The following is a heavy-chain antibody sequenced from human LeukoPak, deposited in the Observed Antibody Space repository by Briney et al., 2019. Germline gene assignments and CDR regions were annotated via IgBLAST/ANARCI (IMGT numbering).Heavy chain of an antibody. V-gene: IGHV4-34*01. CDR2: INHSGST. Sequence: PSETLSLTCAVYGGSFSGYYWSWIRQPPGKGLEWIGEINHSGSTNYNPPLKSRVTISVDTSKNQFSLKLSSVTAADTAVYYCARPGSSGTEDYWGQGTLVTVSS. J-gene: IGHJ4*02. CDR1: GGSFSGYY. CDR3: ARPGSSGTEDY. D-gene: IGHD6-13*01.